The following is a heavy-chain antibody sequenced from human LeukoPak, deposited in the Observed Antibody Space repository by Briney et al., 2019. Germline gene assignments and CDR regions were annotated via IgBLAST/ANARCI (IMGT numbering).Heavy chain of an antibody. CDR2: ISGSGGST. J-gene: IGHJ4*02. CDR1: GFTFSSYA. Sequence: PGGSLRLPCAASGFTFSSYAMSWVRQAPGKGLEWVSAISGSGGSTYYADSVKGRFTISRDDSKNTLYLQMNSLRAEDTAVYYCAKDFNVVVPARDYFDCWGQGTLDTVSA. D-gene: IGHD2-2*01. CDR3: AKDFNVVVPARDYFDC. V-gene: IGHV3-23*01.